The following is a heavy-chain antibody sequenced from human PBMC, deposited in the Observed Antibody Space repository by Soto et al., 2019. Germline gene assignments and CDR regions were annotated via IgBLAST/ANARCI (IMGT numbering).Heavy chain of an antibody. CDR1: GYSFTSYW. CDR2: IYPGDSDT. Sequence: PGQSLKICCKSSGYSFTSYWIGWVRQMPGKGLEWMGIIYPGDSDTRYSPSFQGQVTISADKSISTAYLQWSSLKASDTAMYYCARQGKYYDFWSGYPTYGMDVWGQGTTVTVSS. CDR3: ARQGKYYDFWSGYPTYGMDV. J-gene: IGHJ6*02. V-gene: IGHV5-51*01. D-gene: IGHD3-3*01.